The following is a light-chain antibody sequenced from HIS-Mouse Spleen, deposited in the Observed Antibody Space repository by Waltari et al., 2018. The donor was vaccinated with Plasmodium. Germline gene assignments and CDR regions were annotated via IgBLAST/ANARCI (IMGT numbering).Light chain of an antibody. CDR2: DAS. Sequence: EIVLTQSPATLSLSPGDRATLSCRARQSVSRYLAWYQQKPGKAPRLLIYDASNRATGIPARFSGSGSGTDFTLIISSLEPEDFAVYYCQQRSNWPITFGPGTKVDIK. CDR1: QSVSRY. CDR3: QQRSNWPIT. J-gene: IGKJ3*01. V-gene: IGKV3-11*01.